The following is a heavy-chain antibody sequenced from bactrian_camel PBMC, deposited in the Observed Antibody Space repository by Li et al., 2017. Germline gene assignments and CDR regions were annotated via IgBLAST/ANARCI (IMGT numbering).Heavy chain of an antibody. J-gene: IGHJ4*01. CDR2: VARDGST. V-gene: IGHV3S53*01. Sequence: HVQLVESGGDSVQAGGSLRLSCAGSGFTFRYSDYCLGWFRQALGKEREAVAVVARDGSTTYSDSVKGRFTISKDNAKNTLYLQMNSLKPEDTATYYCAADSVGRCRARGWVERPSVAAYDYWGQGTQVTVS. CDR1: GFTFRYSD. D-gene: IGHD5*01. CDR3: AADSVGRCRARGWVERPSVAAYDY.